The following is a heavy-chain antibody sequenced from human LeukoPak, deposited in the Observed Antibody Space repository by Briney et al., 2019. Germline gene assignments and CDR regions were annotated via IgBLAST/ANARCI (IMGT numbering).Heavy chain of an antibody. V-gene: IGHV1-8*01. CDR2: PNPDSGRT. Sequence: ASVKVSCKPSGYTFNNFDINWVRQATGQGLEYLGWPNPDSGRTGYAPKFQGRVTMTRSTSTGTFYMELSSLRSEDTAVYYCARTMVRGVPGFDYWGQGTLVTVFS. J-gene: IGHJ4*02. CDR3: ARTMVRGVPGFDY. D-gene: IGHD3-10*01. CDR1: GYTFNNFD.